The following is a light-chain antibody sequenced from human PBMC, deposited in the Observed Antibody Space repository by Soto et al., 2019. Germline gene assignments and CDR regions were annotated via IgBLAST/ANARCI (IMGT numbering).Light chain of an antibody. CDR3: QPYGSSVYT. J-gene: IGKJ2*01. CDR1: QSVINSY. CDR2: GAS. V-gene: IGKV3-20*01. Sequence: EPVLTQSPGTLSLSPGERATLSCRASQSVINSYLACYQQTPGQAPRLLIYGASTRATGIPDRFSGSGSGTDFNLTISRLEPEDVAVDYCQPYGSSVYTFGQGTKLEIK.